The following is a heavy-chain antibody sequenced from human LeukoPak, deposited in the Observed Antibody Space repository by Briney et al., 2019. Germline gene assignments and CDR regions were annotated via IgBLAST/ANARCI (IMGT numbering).Heavy chain of an antibody. J-gene: IGHJ6*03. CDR3: AKSRNFYYYFMEV. CDR2: ISGGDYT. Sequence: GGSLRLSCVASGFTFSDYGMIWVRQAPGKGLEGVSGISGGDYTEHADSVKGRFTISRDNSKNTLYLQMNTLRVEDTALYYCAKSRNFYYYFMEVSGRGTKVTISS. CDR1: GFTFSDYG. V-gene: IGHV3-23*01.